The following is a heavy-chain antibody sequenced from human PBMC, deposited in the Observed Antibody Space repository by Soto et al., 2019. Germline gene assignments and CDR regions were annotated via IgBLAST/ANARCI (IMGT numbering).Heavy chain of an antibody. Sequence: SGGSLRLSCAASGFTFSSYSMNWVRQNPGKGLEWVSYISSSSSTIYYADSVKGRFTISRDNAKNSLYLQMNSLRDEDTAVYYCARDPDYYDSSGYYPEYFQHWGQGTLVTVSS. CDR2: ISSSSSTI. V-gene: IGHV3-48*02. CDR1: GFTFSSYS. J-gene: IGHJ1*01. CDR3: ARDPDYYDSSGYYPEYFQH. D-gene: IGHD3-22*01.